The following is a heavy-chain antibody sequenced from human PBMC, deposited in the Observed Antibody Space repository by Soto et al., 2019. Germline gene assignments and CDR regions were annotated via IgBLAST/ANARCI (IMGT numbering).Heavy chain of an antibody. D-gene: IGHD3-10*01. CDR2: INHSGST. CDR1: GGSFSGYY. V-gene: IGHV4-34*01. J-gene: IGHJ4*02. CDR3: ARESFRPLAIGGYYFDY. Sequence: SETLSLTCAVYGGSFSGYYWSWIRQPPGKGLEWIGEINHSGSTNYNPSLKSRVTISVDTSKNQFSLKLSSVTAADTAVYYCARESFRPLAIGGYYFDYWGQGTLVTVSS.